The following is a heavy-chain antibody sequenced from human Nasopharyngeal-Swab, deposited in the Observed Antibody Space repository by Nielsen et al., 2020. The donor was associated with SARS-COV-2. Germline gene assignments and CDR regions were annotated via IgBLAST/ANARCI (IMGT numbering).Heavy chain of an antibody. Sequence: SETLSLTCTVSGGSISSSSYYWGWIRQPPGKGLEWIGSIYYSGSTYYNPSLKSRVTISVDTSKNQFSLKLNSVTAADTAVYYCARQSGIHLWFKACWFDPWGQGTLVTVSS. J-gene: IGHJ5*02. CDR3: ARQSGIHLWFKACWFDP. CDR1: GGSISSSSYY. V-gene: IGHV4-39*01. CDR2: IYYSGST. D-gene: IGHD5-18*01.